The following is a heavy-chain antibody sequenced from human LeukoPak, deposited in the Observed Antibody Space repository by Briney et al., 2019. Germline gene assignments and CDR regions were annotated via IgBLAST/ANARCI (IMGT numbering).Heavy chain of an antibody. V-gene: IGHV3-7*01. CDR1: GFTFTNYW. D-gene: IGHD6-6*01. J-gene: IGHJ6*03. CDR2: IADDGGQK. Sequence: GGSLRLSCAASGFTFTNYWMTWVRQAPGKGLQWVASIADDGGQKNYGDSVRGRFTISRDNAENSLFLQMNILRVEDTAVYYCARSSSIAAFALSTPYYYYYMDVWGKGTTVTVSS. CDR3: ARSSSIAAFALSTPYYYYYMDV.